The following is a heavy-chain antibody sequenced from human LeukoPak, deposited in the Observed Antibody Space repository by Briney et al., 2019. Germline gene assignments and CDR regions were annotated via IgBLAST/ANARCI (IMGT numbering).Heavy chain of an antibody. J-gene: IGHJ6*02. CDR3: ARIGIAARPGAYYYYGMDV. V-gene: IGHV4-34*01. D-gene: IGHD6-6*01. Sequence: SETLSLTCTVSGGSFSGYYWSWIRQPPGKGLEWIGEINHSGSTNYNPSLKGRVTISVDTSKNQFSLKLSSVTAADTAVYYCARIGIAARPGAYYYYGMDVWGQGTTVTVSS. CDR1: GGSFSGYY. CDR2: INHSGST.